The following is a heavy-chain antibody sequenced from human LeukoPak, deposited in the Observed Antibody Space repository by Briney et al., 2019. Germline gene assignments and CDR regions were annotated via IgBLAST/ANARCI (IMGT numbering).Heavy chain of an antibody. CDR3: ARARTTVTTYQFDY. V-gene: IGHV4-34*01. Sequence: PSETLSLTCAVYGGSFSGYYWSWIRQPPGKGLEWIGEINHSGSTNYNPSLKSRVTISVDTSKNQFSLKLSSVTAAATAVYYCARARTTVTTYQFDYWGQGTLVTVSS. CDR2: INHSGST. J-gene: IGHJ4*02. CDR1: GGSFSGYY. D-gene: IGHD4-17*01.